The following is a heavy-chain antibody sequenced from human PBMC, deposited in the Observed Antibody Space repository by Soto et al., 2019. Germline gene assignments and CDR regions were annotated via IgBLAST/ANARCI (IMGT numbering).Heavy chain of an antibody. CDR1: GFTFSSYG. Sequence: QVQLVESGGGVVQPGRSLRLSCAASGFTFSSYGMHWVRQAPGKGLEWVAVISYDGSNKYYADSVKGRFTISRDNSKNTLYLQMNSLRAEDTAVYYCANQCGEWSSGMDVWGQGTTVTVSS. D-gene: IGHD3-10*01. V-gene: IGHV3-30*18. CDR3: ANQCGEWSSGMDV. J-gene: IGHJ6*02. CDR2: ISYDGSNK.